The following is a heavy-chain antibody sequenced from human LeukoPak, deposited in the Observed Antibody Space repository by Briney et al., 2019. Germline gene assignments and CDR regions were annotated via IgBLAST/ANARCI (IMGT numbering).Heavy chain of an antibody. CDR2: INPNSGGT. D-gene: IGHD5-18*01. CDR1: GYTFTGYY. V-gene: IGHV1-2*06. J-gene: IGHJ4*02. Sequence: ASVKVSCKASGYTFTGYYMHWVRQAPGQGLEWMGRINPNSGGTNYAQKFQGRVTITADESTSTAYMELSSLRSEDTAVYYCARGDTAMAGNFDYWGQGTLVTVSS. CDR3: ARGDTAMAGNFDY.